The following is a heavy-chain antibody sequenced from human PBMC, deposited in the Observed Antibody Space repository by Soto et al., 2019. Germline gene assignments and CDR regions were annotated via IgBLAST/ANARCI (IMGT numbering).Heavy chain of an antibody. J-gene: IGHJ4*02. D-gene: IGHD3-22*01. CDR2: IKQDGSEK. Sequence: GGSLRLSCAASGFTFSSDWLSWVRQAPGKGLEWVANIKQDGSEKYYVDSLKGRFTISRDNAKNSLYLQMNSLRAEDTAVYYCARRGSSGYYYRYWGQGTLVTVSS. V-gene: IGHV3-7*03. CDR1: GFTFSSDW. CDR3: ARRGSSGYYYRY.